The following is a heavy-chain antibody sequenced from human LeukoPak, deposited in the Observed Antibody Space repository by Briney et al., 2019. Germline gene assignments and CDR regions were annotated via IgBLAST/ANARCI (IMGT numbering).Heavy chain of an antibody. CDR2: SGYDGTKI. Sequence: PGGSLRLSCAASGFIMSNNGMHWVRQAPGKGLEWVAFSGYDGTKIFYADSVRGRLTISRDNSKSTLFLQMNSLRPEDHAVYYCAEEGGGSELRGGEGYFHYYYMDVWGKGTTVSVSS. V-gene: IGHV3-30*02. CDR1: GFIMSNNG. J-gene: IGHJ6*03. D-gene: IGHD3-16*01. CDR3: AEEGGGSELRGGEGYFHYYYMDV.